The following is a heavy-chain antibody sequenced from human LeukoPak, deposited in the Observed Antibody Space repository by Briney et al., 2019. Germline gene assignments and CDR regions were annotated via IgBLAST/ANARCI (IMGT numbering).Heavy chain of an antibody. CDR1: GGSISSSSYY. Sequence: PSETLSLTCTVSGGSISSSSYYWGWIRQPPGKGLEWIGSIYYSGRTYYNPSLRSRVTISVDTSKNQFSLKLSSVTAADTAVYYCARDRGGRSYFDLWGRGTLVTVSS. CDR2: IYYSGRT. CDR3: ARDRGGRSYFDL. D-gene: IGHD3-16*01. J-gene: IGHJ2*01. V-gene: IGHV4-39*07.